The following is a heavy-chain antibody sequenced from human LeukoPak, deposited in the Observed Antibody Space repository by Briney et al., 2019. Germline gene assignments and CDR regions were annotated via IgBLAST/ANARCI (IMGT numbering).Heavy chain of an antibody. D-gene: IGHD6-13*01. V-gene: IGHV1-2*02. CDR1: GYTFTGYY. CDR2: INPNSGGT. CDR3: ASSSKGGYSRDAFDI. J-gene: IGHJ3*02. Sequence: GASVKVSCKASGYTFTGYYMHWVRQAPGQGFEWMGWINPNSGGTNYAQKFQGRVTMTRDTSISTAYMELSRLRSDDTAVYYCASSSKGGYSRDAFDIWGQGTMVTVSS.